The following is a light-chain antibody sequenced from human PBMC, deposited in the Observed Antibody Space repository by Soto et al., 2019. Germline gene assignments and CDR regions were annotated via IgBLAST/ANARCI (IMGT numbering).Light chain of an antibody. CDR3: TLYTTGSTFV. Sequence: QSLLTQPPSVSGSPGQSVTISFTGTSSDVGSYKRVSWFQQPPGTAPKLLIYEVNSRPSGVPDRFSGSKSGDTASLTISGLQAEDEADYYCTLYTTGSTFVFGTGTKVTVL. J-gene: IGLJ1*01. V-gene: IGLV2-18*01. CDR2: EVN. CDR1: SSDVGSYKR.